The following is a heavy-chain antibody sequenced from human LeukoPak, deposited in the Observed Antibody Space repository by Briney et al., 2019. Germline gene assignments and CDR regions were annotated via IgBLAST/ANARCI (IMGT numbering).Heavy chain of an antibody. V-gene: IGHV1-69*04. J-gene: IGHJ5*02. CDR3: AKSADPYYYGSGSYYNWFDP. CDR2: IIPILGIA. D-gene: IGHD3-10*01. Sequence: SVKVSCKASGGTFSSYAISWVRQAPGQGLEWMGRIIPILGIANYAQKFQGRVTITADKSTSTAYMELSSLRSEDTAVHYCAKSADPYYYGSGSYYNWFDPWGQGTLVTVSS. CDR1: GGTFSSYA.